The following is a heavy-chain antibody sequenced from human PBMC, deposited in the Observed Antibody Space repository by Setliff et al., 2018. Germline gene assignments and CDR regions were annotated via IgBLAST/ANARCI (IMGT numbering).Heavy chain of an antibody. V-gene: IGHV4-59*11. CDR3: ARLRKSIPHWYFDL. D-gene: IGHD2-21*01. CDR1: GVSISSHY. CDR2: IYYTGST. J-gene: IGHJ2*01. Sequence: SETLSLTCTVSGVSISSHYWSWVRQPPGKGLERIGDIYYTGSTKYNPSLWSRLTMSIDTSKKQFSLRLTSVSAADTAVYYCARLRKSIPHWYFDLWGRGALVTVSS.